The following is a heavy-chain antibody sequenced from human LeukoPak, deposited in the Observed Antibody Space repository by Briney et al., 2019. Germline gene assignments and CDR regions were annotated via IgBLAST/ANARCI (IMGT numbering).Heavy chain of an antibody. CDR1: GFTFDDYG. J-gene: IGHJ6*03. CDR2: INWNGGST. Sequence: GGSLRLSCAASGFTFDDYGMSWLRQAPGKGLEWVSGINWNGGSTGYADSVKGRFTISRDNAKNSLYLQMNSLRAEDTALYYCARDSIVVVPAAILADYYYYMDVWGKGTTVTVSS. CDR3: ARDSIVVVPAAILADYYYYMDV. D-gene: IGHD2-2*02. V-gene: IGHV3-20*04.